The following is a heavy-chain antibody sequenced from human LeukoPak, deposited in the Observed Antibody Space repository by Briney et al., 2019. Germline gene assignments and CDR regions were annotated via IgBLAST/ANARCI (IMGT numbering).Heavy chain of an antibody. CDR2: INHSGST. CDR1: GGSFSGYY. CDR3: AREGRVPYCDFWSGYYRGYYGMDV. V-gene: IGHV4-34*01. D-gene: IGHD3-3*01. J-gene: IGHJ6*02. Sequence: SSETLSLTCAVYGGSFSGYYWSWIRQPPGKGLEWIGEINHSGSTNYNPSLKSRVTISVDTSKNQFSLKLSSVTAADTAVYYCAREGRVPYCDFWSGYYRGYYGMDVWGQGTTVTVSS.